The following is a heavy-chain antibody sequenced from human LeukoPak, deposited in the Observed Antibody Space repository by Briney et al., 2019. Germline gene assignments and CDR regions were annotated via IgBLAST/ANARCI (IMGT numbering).Heavy chain of an antibody. V-gene: IGHV3-30-3*01. CDR1: GFTFSSYA. D-gene: IGHD3-10*01. CDR2: ISYDGSNK. CDR3: ARESLTYYHGSGSSPLNY. Sequence: GGSLRLSCAASGFTFSSYAMHWVRQAPGKGLEWVAVISYDGSNKYYADSVKGRFTISRDNSKNTLYLQMNSLRAEDTAVYYCARESLTYYHGSGSSPLNYWGQGTLVTVSS. J-gene: IGHJ4*02.